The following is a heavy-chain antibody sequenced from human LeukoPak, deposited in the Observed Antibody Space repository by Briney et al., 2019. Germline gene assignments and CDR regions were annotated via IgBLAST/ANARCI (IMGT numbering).Heavy chain of an antibody. J-gene: IGHJ4*02. Sequence: GGALRLSCAASGFTFSSYEMNWVRQAPGKGLEWVSYISSSGSTTHYADSVKGRFTISRDNAKNSLYLQMNSPRAEDTAVYYCARDNYDSSGYYFDWRQGTLVTV. CDR1: GFTFSSYE. V-gene: IGHV3-48*03. CDR2: ISSSGSTT. CDR3: ARDNYDSSGYYFD. D-gene: IGHD3-22*01.